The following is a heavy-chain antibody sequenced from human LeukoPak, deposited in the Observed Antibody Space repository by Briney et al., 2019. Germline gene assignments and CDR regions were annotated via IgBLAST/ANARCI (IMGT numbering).Heavy chain of an antibody. CDR3: ARVYYDSSGGFYYYFDY. Sequence: SETLSLTCTVSGGSISSGDYYWSWIRQPPGKGLEWIGYIYYSGSTYYNPSLKSRVTISVDTSKNQFSLKLSSVTAADTAVYYCARVYYDSSGGFYYYFDYWGQGTLVTVSS. D-gene: IGHD3-22*01. CDR1: GGSISSGDYY. CDR2: IYYSGST. J-gene: IGHJ4*02. V-gene: IGHV4-30-4*01.